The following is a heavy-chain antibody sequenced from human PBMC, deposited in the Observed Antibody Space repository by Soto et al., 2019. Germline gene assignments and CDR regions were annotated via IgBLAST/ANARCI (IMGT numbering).Heavy chain of an antibody. J-gene: IGHJ4*02. Sequence: EVQLVESGGGLVQPGGSLRLSCAASGFTFSSYSMNWVRQAPGKGLEWVSYISSSSSTIYYADSVKGRFTISRDNAKNSLYRQMNSLRAEDTAVYYCARLPSGYCSSTSCSLWGQGTLVTVSS. CDR2: ISSSSSTI. V-gene: IGHV3-48*01. CDR3: ARLPSGYCSSTSCSL. D-gene: IGHD2-2*01. CDR1: GFTFSSYS.